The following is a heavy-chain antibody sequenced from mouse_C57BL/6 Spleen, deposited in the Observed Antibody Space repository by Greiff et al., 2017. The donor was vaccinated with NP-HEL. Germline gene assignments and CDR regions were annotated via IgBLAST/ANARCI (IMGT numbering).Heavy chain of an antibody. CDR3: ARGGYDGYSDY. CDR1: GYTFTSYW. Sequence: QVQLQQSGAELAKPGASVKLSCKASGYTFTSYWMHWVKQRPGQGLEWIGYINPSSGYTKYNQKFKDKATLTEDKSSRTADMQLSSLTYEDSAVYYCARGGYDGYSDYWGQGTTLTVSS. V-gene: IGHV1-7*01. CDR2: INPSSGYT. J-gene: IGHJ2*01. D-gene: IGHD2-3*01.